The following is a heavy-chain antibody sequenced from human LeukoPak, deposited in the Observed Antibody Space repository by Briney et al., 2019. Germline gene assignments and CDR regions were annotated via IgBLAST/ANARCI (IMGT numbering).Heavy chain of an antibody. J-gene: IGHJ5*02. CDR1: GGSISSYY. CDR3: VRIRDWFDP. CDR2: IYYSGST. Sequence: SETLSLTCTVSGGSISSYYWSWIRQPPGKGLEWIGYIYYSGSTNYNPSLKSRVTISVDTSKNQFSLKLSSVTAADTAVYYCVRIRDWFDPWGQGTLVTVSS. D-gene: IGHD3-16*01. V-gene: IGHV4-59*01.